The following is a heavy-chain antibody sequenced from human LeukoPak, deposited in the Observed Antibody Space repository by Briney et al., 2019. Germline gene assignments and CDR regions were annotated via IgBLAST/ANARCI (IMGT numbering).Heavy chain of an antibody. J-gene: IGHJ5*02. CDR1: GDSVSSNSVT. CDR3: ARRLTQYDCFDP. D-gene: IGHD2-2*01. Sequence: SQTLSLTCAISGDSVSSNSVTWNWIRQSPSRGLEWLGRTYYRSTWYNDYAVSVRGRITVNPDTFKNQFSLHLSSVTPEDTAVYYCARRLTQYDCFDPWGQGILVTVSS. CDR2: TYYRSTWYN. V-gene: IGHV6-1*01.